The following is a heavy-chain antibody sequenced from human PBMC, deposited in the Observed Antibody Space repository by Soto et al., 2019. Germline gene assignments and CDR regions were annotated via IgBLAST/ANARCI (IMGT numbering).Heavy chain of an antibody. J-gene: IGHJ4*02. CDR3: AIHSAAWEHHYFVY. CDR2: ISGDGSEK. V-gene: IGHV3-30*03. D-gene: IGHD1-26*01. Sequence: QVQLVESGGGVIQPGTSRRLSCAASGFRFSDFGMHWVRQTPGRGLEWVADISGDGSEKNYADSVKGRFTISRDNNKNTLFLHASSLRVEDTAVDYCAIHSAAWEHHYFVYWGQGSLVTVSS. CDR1: GFRFSDFG.